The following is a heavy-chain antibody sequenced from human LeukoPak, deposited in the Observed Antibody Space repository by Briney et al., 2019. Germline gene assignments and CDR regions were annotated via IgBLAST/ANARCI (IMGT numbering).Heavy chain of an antibody. J-gene: IGHJ4*02. D-gene: IGHD1-26*01. CDR2: IYYSGST. CDR3: ARDYSGSYLDY. Sequence: SETLSLTCTVSGGSISSYYWSWIRQPPGKELEWIGYIYYSGSTNYNPSLKSRVTISLDTSKNQFSLKLSSVTAADTAMYYCARDYSGSYLDYWGQGTLVTVSS. CDR1: GGSISSYY. V-gene: IGHV4-59*01.